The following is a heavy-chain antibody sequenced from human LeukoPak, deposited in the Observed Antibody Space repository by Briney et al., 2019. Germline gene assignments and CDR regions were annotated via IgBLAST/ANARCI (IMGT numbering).Heavy chain of an antibody. Sequence: PGGSLRLSCAASGFTVSSNYMSWVRQAPGKGLEWVSVIYSGGSTYYADSVKGRFTISRDNSKNTLYLQMNSLRAEDTAVYYCARAAPYYYGSGSYSPLYYFDYWGQGTLVTVSS. D-gene: IGHD3-10*01. J-gene: IGHJ4*02. V-gene: IGHV3-53*01. CDR3: ARAAPYYYGSGSYSPLYYFDY. CDR2: IYSGGST. CDR1: GFTVSSNY.